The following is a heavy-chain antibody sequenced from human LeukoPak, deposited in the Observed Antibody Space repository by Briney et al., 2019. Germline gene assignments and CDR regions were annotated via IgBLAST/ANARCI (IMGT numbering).Heavy chain of an antibody. V-gene: IGHV4-31*03. CDR1: GGSISSGGYY. CDR3: ARDYVLYDAFDI. D-gene: IGHD2-8*01. CDR2: IYYSGST. Sequence: SETLSLTCTVSGGSISSGGYYWSWIRQHPGKGLEWIGYIYYSGSTYYNPSLKSRVTISVDMSKNQFSLKLSSVTAADTAVYYCARDYVLYDAFDIWGQGTMVTVSS. J-gene: IGHJ3*02.